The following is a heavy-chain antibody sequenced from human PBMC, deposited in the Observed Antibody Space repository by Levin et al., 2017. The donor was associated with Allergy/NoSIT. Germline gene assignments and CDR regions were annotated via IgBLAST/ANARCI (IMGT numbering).Heavy chain of an antibody. D-gene: IGHD2-2*01. V-gene: IGHV4-4*02. Sequence: SETLSLTCAVSGGSISSSNWWSWVRQPPGKGLEWIGEIYHSGSTNYNPSLKSRVTISVDKSKNQFSLKLSSVTAADTAVYYCARGDCSSTSCYLGGAFDSWGQGTMVTVSS. CDR3: ARGDCSSTSCYLGGAFDS. CDR1: GGSISSSNW. J-gene: IGHJ3*02. CDR2: IYHSGST.